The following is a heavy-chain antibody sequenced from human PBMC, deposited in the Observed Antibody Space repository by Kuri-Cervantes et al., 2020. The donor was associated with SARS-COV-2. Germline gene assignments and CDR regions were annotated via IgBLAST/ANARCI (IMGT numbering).Heavy chain of an antibody. CDR1: GFTFSSYS. Sequence: GGSLRLSCAASGFTFSSYSMNWVRQAPGKGLEWVSSISSSSSYIYYADSVKGRFTTSRDNAKNSLYLQMNSLRAEDTAVYYCARNDFWSGYYFDYWGQGTLVTVSS. V-gene: IGHV3-21*01. CDR2: ISSSSSYI. J-gene: IGHJ4*02. CDR3: ARNDFWSGYYFDY. D-gene: IGHD3-3*01.